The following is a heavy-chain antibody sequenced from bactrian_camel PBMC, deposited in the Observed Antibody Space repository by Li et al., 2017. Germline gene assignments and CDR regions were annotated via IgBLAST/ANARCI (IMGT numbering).Heavy chain of an antibody. CDR1: GFTFVDSD. D-gene: IGHD1*01. J-gene: IGHJ4*01. Sequence: QVQLVESGGGSVQAGGSLKLSCTASGFTFVDSDVGWYRQVPDTACEWVSTIKSDGSTLYADPVKGRFTISRDNAKNTLYLQMNLLKPDDTAMYFCAADFGVCRFDTRYNYRGQGTQVTVS. V-gene: IGHV3S55*01. CDR3: AADFGVCRFDTRYNY. CDR2: IKSDGST.